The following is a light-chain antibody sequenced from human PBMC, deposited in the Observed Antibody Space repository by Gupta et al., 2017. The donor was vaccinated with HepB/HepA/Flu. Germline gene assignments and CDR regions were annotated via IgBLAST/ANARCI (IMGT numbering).Light chain of an antibody. CDR3: QVWDSSSDNSGVV. CDR1: NIGSTS. J-gene: IGLJ2*01. Sequence: SYVLTQPPSVSVAPGKAARTTCGGNNIGSTSVHWYPQKPGTAPVLVVCYDSDRPSGIPARFSGSNSGNTATLTISRXAXGDEAGXYCQVWDSSSDNSGVVFGGGTKLTVL. V-gene: IGLV3-21*03. CDR2: YDS.